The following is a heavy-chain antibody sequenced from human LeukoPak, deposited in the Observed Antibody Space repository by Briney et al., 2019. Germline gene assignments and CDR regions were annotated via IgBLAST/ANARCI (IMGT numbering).Heavy chain of an antibody. CDR2: ISGSGGST. CDR1: GFTFSSYA. V-gene: IGHV3-23*01. D-gene: IGHD6-13*01. CDR3: ARGGSSWSALNYFDY. J-gene: IGHJ4*02. Sequence: PGGSLRLSCAASGFTFSSYAMSWVRQAPGKGLEWVSAISGSGGSTYYADSVKGRFTISRDNSKNTLYLQMNSLRAEDTAVYYCARGGSSWSALNYFDYWGQGTLVTVSS.